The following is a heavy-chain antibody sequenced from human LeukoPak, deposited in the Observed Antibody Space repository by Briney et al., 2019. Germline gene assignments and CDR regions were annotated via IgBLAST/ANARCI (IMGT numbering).Heavy chain of an antibody. D-gene: IGHD2-15*01. V-gene: IGHV4-31*03. CDR1: GGSVSSGIYY. Sequence: SQTLSLTCTVSGGSVSSGIYYWNWVRQHPGKGLEWIGYIYYSGTTYFNPSLRSRVTISVDTSKNRFSLRLSSVTAADTAVYYCASQTLGYCSGGSCYNWFDPWGQGTLVTVSS. J-gene: IGHJ5*02. CDR3: ASQTLGYCSGGSCYNWFDP. CDR2: IYYSGTT.